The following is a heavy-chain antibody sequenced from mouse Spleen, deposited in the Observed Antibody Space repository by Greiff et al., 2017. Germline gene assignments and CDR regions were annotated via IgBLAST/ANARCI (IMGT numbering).Heavy chain of an antibody. Sequence: QVQLQQSGAELVRPGASVNLSCKASGYTFTDYYINWVKQRPGQGLEWIARIYPGSGNTYYNEKFKGKATLTAEKSSSTAYMQLSSLTSEDSAVYFSARSAARAPYFDYWGQGTTLTVSS. CDR2: IYPGSGNT. D-gene: IGHD3-1*01. CDR1: GYTFTDYY. V-gene: IGHV1-76*01. J-gene: IGHJ2*01. CDR3: ARSAARAPYFDY.